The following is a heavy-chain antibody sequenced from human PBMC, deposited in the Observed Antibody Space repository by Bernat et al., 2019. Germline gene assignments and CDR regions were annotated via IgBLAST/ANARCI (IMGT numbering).Heavy chain of an antibody. D-gene: IGHD3-9*01. CDR1: GFTFSSYG. J-gene: IGHJ6*02. CDR3: AKDLGNYDILTGYYYYYYGMDV. Sequence: QVQLVESGGGVVQPGRSLRLSCAASGFTFSSYGMHWVRQAPGKGLEWVAVISYDGSNKYYADSVKGRFTISRDNSKNTLYLQMNSLRAEDTAVYYCAKDLGNYDILTGYYYYYYGMDVWGQGTTVTVSS. V-gene: IGHV3-30*18. CDR2: ISYDGSNK.